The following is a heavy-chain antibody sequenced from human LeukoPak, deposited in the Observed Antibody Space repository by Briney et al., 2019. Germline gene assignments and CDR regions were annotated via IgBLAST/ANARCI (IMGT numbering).Heavy chain of an antibody. CDR1: GFTFRSHW. J-gene: IGHJ6*03. D-gene: IGHD3-10*01. V-gene: IGHV3-30*02. CDR2: IRYDGSNK. CDR3: ASIWFGESYYNMDV. Sequence: GGSLRLSCAASGFTFRSHWMNWVRQAPGKGLEWVAFIRYDGSNKYYADSVKGRFTISRDNSKNTLYLQMNSLRAEDTAVYYCASIWFGESYYNMDVWGKGTTVTISS.